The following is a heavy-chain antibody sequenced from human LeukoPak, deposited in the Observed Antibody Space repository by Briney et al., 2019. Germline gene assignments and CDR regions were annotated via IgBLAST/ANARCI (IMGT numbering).Heavy chain of an antibody. D-gene: IGHD5-12*01. CDR1: GGSISPYY. CDR2: IYSSGSA. J-gene: IGHJ4*02. Sequence: SETLSLTCTVSGGSISPYYWSWILQSPGKGLEWIGYIYSSGSANYNPSLKSRVTISVDTSKNQFSLKLSSVTAADTAVYYCARMGGYSGYATHWGQGTLVTVSS. V-gene: IGHV4-59*08. CDR3: ARMGGYSGYATH.